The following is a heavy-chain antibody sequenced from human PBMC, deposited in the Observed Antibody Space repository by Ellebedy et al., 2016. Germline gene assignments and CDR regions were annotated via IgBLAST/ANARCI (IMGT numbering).Heavy chain of an antibody. CDR2: ISGSGGST. CDR3: AKGITAAVVEGSLFDP. V-gene: IGHV3-23*01. CDR1: GFTFSSYT. Sequence: GGSLRLXCAVSGFTFSSYTMRWVRQAPEKGLEWVSDISGSGGSTYYADSVKGRFTISRDNSKNTLYLQMNSLRVEDTAVYYCAKGITAAVVEGSLFDPWGQGTLVTVSS. D-gene: IGHD6-13*01. J-gene: IGHJ5*02.